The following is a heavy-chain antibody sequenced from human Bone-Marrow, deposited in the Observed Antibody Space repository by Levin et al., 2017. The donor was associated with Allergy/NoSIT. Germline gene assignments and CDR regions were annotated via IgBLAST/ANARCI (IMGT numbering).Heavy chain of an antibody. D-gene: IGHD3-22*01. CDR2: INPNGGGT. V-gene: IGHV1-2*02. Sequence: ASVKVSCKASGYTFTDYYIHWVRQAPGQGLEWMGWINPNGGGTSYARKLQGRVTMTRDTSINTAYMELSRLTSDDPAVYYCARGIMIGASKMFDLWGQGTLVTVSS. CDR3: ARGIMIGASKMFDL. CDR1: GYTFTDYY. J-gene: IGHJ5*02.